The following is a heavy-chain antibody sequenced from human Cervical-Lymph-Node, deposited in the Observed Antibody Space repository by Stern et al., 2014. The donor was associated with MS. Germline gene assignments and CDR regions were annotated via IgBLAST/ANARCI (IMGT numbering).Heavy chain of an antibody. CDR3: ARDGRHTDNYGLDV. CDR2: LIPILGIA. D-gene: IGHD3-9*01. J-gene: IGHJ6*02. CDR1: GGAFNVYA. V-gene: IGHV1-69*01. Sequence: QVQLVKSGAEARRPGSSVKISCQASGGAFNVYAINWLRQPPGQGFEWMGGLIPILGIANYAQTYQGRVTITADGSTRTSTMHLSRLRSNDTAVYYCARDGRHTDNYGLDVWGPGTTVTVSS.